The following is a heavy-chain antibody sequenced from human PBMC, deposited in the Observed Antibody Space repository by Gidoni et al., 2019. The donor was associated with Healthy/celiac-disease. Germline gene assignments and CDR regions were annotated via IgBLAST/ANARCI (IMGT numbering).Heavy chain of an antibody. J-gene: IGHJ4*02. D-gene: IGHD1-26*01. CDR1: GGTFSSYA. V-gene: IGHV1-69*01. CDR3: ASRVGATSERWSRGVGLYYFDY. Sequence: QVQLVQSGAEVKKPGSSGKVSCKASGGTFSSYAISWVRQAPGQGLEWMGGIIPIFGTANYAQKFQGRVTITADESTSTAYMELSSLRSEDTAVYYCASRVGATSERWSRGVGLYYFDYWGQGTLVTVSS. CDR2: IIPIFGTA.